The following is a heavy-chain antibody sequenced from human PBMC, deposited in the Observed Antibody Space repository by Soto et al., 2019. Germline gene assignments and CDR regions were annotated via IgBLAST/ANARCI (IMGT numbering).Heavy chain of an antibody. CDR1: GGSISSYY. CDR3: AVGYCISTSCYPNGDY. J-gene: IGHJ4*02. CDR2: IYYSGST. D-gene: IGHD2-2*01. V-gene: IGHV4-59*01. Sequence: SETLSLTCTVSGGSISSYYWSWIRQPPGKGLEWIGYIYYSGSTNYNPSLKSRVTISVDTSKNQFSLKLSSVTAADTAVYYCAVGYCISTSCYPNGDYWGQGTLVTVSS.